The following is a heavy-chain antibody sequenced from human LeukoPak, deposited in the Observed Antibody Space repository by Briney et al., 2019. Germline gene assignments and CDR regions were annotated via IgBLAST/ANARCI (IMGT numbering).Heavy chain of an antibody. D-gene: IGHD6-13*01. V-gene: IGHV1-2*02. CDR2: INPNSGGT. CDR1: GYTFTGYY. J-gene: IGHJ5*02. Sequence: GASVKVSCKASGYTFTGYYMHWVRQAPGQGLEWMGWINPNSGGTNYAQKFQGRVTMTRDTSISTAYMELSRLRSDDTAAYYCARGYSSSWARFDPWGQGTLVTVSS. CDR3: ARGYSSSWARFDP.